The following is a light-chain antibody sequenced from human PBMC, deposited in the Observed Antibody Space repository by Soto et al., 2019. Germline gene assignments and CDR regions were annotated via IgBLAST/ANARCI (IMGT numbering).Light chain of an antibody. Sequence: QSALTQPASVSGSPGQSLTISCTGTSSDVGGYNLVSWYQQHPGKAPKLMIYEGNKRPSGVSNRFSGSKSGNTASLTISGLQAEDEADYYCCSYAGSSTGVFGGGTKVTVL. CDR3: CSYAGSSTGV. CDR1: SSDVGGYNL. CDR2: EGN. J-gene: IGLJ3*02. V-gene: IGLV2-23*01.